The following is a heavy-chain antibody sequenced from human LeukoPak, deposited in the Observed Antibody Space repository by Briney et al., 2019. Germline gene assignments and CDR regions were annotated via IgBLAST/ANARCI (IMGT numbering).Heavy chain of an antibody. CDR3: AKDTRAHFDFDY. D-gene: IGHD3-3*02. CDR1: GFTFSSYA. Sequence: PGGFLRLSCPASGFTFSSYAMSWVRQAPGKGLEWVSAISGSGGSTYYADSVKGRFTISRDNSKNTLYLQMNSLRAEDTAVYYWAKDTRAHFDFDYWGQGTLVTVSS. V-gene: IGHV3-23*01. CDR2: ISGSGGST. J-gene: IGHJ4*02.